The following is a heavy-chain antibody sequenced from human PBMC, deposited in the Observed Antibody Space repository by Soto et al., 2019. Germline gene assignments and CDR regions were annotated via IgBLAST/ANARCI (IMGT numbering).Heavy chain of an antibody. CDR3: ARRVVAATGAYYFDY. Sequence: PSETLSLTCTVSGGSIISSSYYWVWIRQPPGKGLEWIGSIYYSGSTYYNPSLKSRVTISVDTSKNQFSLKLSSVTAADTAVYYCARRVVAATGAYYFDYWGQGTLVTVS. D-gene: IGHD2-15*01. J-gene: IGHJ4*02. V-gene: IGHV4-39*01. CDR2: IYYSGST. CDR1: GGSIISSSYY.